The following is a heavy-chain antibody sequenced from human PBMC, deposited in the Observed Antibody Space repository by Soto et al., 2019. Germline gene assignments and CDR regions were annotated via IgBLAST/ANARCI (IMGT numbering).Heavy chain of an antibody. CDR2: ISWNSGNI. Sequence: EVQLVESGGGLVQPGRSLRLSCAASGFTFGDYAMHWVRQAPGKGLEWVSGISWNSGNIGYTDSVKGRFIISRDNRKPSLYLQMNSLRAEDTALYYCAKFGSAAVRDAFDIWGQGTMVTVSS. CDR3: AKFGSAAVRDAFDI. J-gene: IGHJ3*02. CDR1: GFTFGDYA. V-gene: IGHV3-9*01. D-gene: IGHD6-13*01.